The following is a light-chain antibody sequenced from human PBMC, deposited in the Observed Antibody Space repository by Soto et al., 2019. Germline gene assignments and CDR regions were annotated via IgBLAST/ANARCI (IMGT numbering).Light chain of an antibody. J-gene: IGLJ2*01. Sequence: QSALTQPASVSGSPGQSITISCTGTSSDVGGYNYVSWYQQHPGKAPKLMIYEVSNRPSGVSNRFSGSKSGNTASLTISGLQAEDEADYYCSSYTSSSTLVVLGGGT. CDR2: EVS. CDR3: SSYTSSSTLVV. V-gene: IGLV2-14*01. CDR1: SSDVGGYNY.